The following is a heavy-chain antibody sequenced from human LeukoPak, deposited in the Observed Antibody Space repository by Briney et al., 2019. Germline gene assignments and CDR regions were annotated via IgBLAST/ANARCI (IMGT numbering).Heavy chain of an antibody. J-gene: IGHJ4*02. D-gene: IGHD3-22*01. CDR2: MNPNSGNT. V-gene: IGHV1-8*01. CDR3: ARVFWDDSSGYYSD. CDR1: GYTFTSYD. Sequence: ASVKVSCKASGYTFTSYDINWVRQATGQGLGWMGWMNPNSGNTGYAQKFQGRVTMTRNTSISTAYMELSSLRSEDTAVYYCARVFWDDSSGYYSDWGQGTLVTVSS.